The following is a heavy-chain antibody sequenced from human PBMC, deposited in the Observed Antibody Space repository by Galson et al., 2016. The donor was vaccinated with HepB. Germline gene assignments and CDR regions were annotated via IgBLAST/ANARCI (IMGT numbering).Heavy chain of an antibody. CDR1: GFTFSTYA. CDR2: ISYDGSNK. Sequence: SLRLSCAASGFTFSTYAMHWVRQAPGKGLEWVAVISYDGSNKYYADSVKGRFTISRDNSKNTLYLQMNSLRAEDTAVYYCARDPYGDPLGYFEYWGQGTLVTVSS. V-gene: IGHV3-30-3*01. J-gene: IGHJ4*02. D-gene: IGHD4-17*01. CDR3: ARDPYGDPLGYFEY.